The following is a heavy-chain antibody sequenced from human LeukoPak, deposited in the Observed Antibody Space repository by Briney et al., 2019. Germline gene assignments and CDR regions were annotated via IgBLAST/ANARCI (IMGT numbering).Heavy chain of an antibody. CDR2: INPNSGGT. Sequence: ASVKVSCKASGYTFTGYYMHWVRQAPGQGLEWMGWINPNSGGTNYAQKFQGRVTMTRDTSISTAYMELSRLRSDDTAVYYCARDETLWYCDSSGYYGYWGQGTLVTVSS. D-gene: IGHD3-22*01. CDR1: GYTFTGYY. CDR3: ARDETLWYCDSSGYYGY. V-gene: IGHV1-2*02. J-gene: IGHJ4*02.